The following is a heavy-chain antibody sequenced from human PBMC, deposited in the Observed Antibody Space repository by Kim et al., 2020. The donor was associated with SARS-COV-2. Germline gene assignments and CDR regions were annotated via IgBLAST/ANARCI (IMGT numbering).Heavy chain of an antibody. D-gene: IGHD6-19*01. Sequence: GGSLRLSCAASGFTFSSYAMHWVRQAPGKGLEWVAVISYDGSNKYYADSVKGRFTISRDNSKNTLYLQMNSLRAEDTAVYYCAREVAGTFSVDYWGQGTL. CDR3: AREVAGTFSVDY. V-gene: IGHV3-30-3*01. J-gene: IGHJ4*02. CDR1: GFTFSSYA. CDR2: ISYDGSNK.